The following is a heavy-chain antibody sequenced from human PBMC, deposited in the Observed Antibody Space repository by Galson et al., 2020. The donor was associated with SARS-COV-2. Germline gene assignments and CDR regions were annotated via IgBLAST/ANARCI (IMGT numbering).Heavy chain of an antibody. Sequence: SQTLSLTCAISGDSVSSNSAAWNWIRQSPSRGLEWLGRTYYRSRWNNDYAVSVKSRITINPDTSKNQFSLQLNSVTPEDTAVYYCARRSGRSDCNAFDIWGQGTMVTVSS. D-gene: IGHD2-21*02. CDR1: GDSVSSNSAA. CDR2: TYYRSRWNN. J-gene: IGHJ3*02. CDR3: ARRSGRSDCNAFDI. V-gene: IGHV6-1*01.